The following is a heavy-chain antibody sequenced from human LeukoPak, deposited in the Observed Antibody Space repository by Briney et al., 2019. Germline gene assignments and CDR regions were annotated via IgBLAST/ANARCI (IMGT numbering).Heavy chain of an antibody. D-gene: IGHD6-13*01. CDR3: ARAAIAAARIYYYMDV. CDR1: EFDFSSYS. J-gene: IGHJ6*03. CDR2: ISSTTKYI. Sequence: GGSLRLSCVASEFDFSSYSLNWIRQAPGKGLEWVSSISSTTKYIYYGDSVKGRFTISRDNAENSLYLQMNSLRAEDTAVYYCARAAIAAARIYYYMDVWGKGTTVTVSS. V-gene: IGHV3-21*01.